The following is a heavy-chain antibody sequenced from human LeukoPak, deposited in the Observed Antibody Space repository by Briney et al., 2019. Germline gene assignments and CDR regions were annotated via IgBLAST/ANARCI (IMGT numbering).Heavy chain of an antibody. D-gene: IGHD3-16*01. J-gene: IGHJ3*02. CDR3: AKDGGSLGLAAFDI. Sequence: GGSLRLSCAASGFTFSSYGMHWVRQAPGKGLEWVAVISYDGSNKYYADSVKGRFTISRDNPKNTLYLQMNSLRAEDTAVYYCAKDGGSLGLAAFDIWGQGTMVTVSS. V-gene: IGHV3-30*18. CDR2: ISYDGSNK. CDR1: GFTFSSYG.